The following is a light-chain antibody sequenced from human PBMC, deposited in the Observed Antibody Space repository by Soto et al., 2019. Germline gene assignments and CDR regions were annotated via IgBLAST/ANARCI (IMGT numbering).Light chain of an antibody. CDR1: QSVSSY. Sequence: IVLTQSPATLSLSPGERATLSCRASQSVSSYLAWYQQKPGQAPRLLIYGASNRATGIPARFSGSGSGTDFTLTISSLEPEDFAVYYCQQRSNWPITFGQGTRLEIK. J-gene: IGKJ5*01. CDR2: GAS. CDR3: QQRSNWPIT. V-gene: IGKV3-11*01.